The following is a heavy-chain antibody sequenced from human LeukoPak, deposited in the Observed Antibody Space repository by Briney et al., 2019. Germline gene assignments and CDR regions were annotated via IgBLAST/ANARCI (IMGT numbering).Heavy chain of an antibody. J-gene: IGHJ3*02. CDR1: GFTFTTSW. CDR2: IKTDGITT. V-gene: IGHV3-74*01. Sequence: PGGSLRLSCAASGFTFTTSWMHWFRQAPGKGLVWVSRIKTDGITTTYADSVKGRFTISRDNAKNMLYLQMNSLRAEDTAVYYCARDQYSSTWYRGAFDIWGQGTMVIVSS. CDR3: ARDQYSSTWYRGAFDI. D-gene: IGHD6-13*01.